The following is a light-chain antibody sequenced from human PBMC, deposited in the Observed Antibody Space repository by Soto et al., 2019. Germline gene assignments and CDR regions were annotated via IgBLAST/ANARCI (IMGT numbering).Light chain of an antibody. CDR2: DVT. J-gene: IGLJ1*01. Sequence: QSALTQPPSASGSPGQSVTISCTGTSSDIGGYNYVSWYQQHPGKAPKLLIYDVTERPSGVPDRFSGSKSGNTASLTVSGLQAEDEANYYCSSFAGSNNFPYVFGTGTKLTVL. CDR1: SSDIGGYNY. V-gene: IGLV2-8*01. CDR3: SSFAGSNNFPYV.